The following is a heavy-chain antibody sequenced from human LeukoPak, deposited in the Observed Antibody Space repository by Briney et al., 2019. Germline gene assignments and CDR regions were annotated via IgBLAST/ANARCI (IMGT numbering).Heavy chain of an antibody. Sequence: ASVKVSFKASGYTFSSYGISWVRQAPGQGLEWMGWISAYNGSTNYAQNLQGKVTMTTDTSTSTAYMELRSLRSDDTAVYYCARETYYYDSRGYYSDAFDIWGQGTMVTVSS. D-gene: IGHD3-22*01. V-gene: IGHV1-18*01. CDR3: ARETYYYDSRGYYSDAFDI. CDR1: GYTFSSYG. J-gene: IGHJ3*02. CDR2: ISAYNGST.